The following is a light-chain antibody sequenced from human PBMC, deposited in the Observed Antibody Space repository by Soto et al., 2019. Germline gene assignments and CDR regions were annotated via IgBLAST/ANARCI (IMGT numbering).Light chain of an antibody. CDR3: MQATQFSWT. CDR1: ESLVHSDGNTY. J-gene: IGKJ1*01. CDR2: KIS. V-gene: IGKV2-24*01. Sequence: DIVMTQTPLSSPVTLGQPASISCRSSESLVHSDGNTYLSWLHQRPGQPPRLLIYKISKRLPGVPERISGSGAGTESTLKISRVEAEDVGIYYCMQATQFSWTFGQGTKVDIK.